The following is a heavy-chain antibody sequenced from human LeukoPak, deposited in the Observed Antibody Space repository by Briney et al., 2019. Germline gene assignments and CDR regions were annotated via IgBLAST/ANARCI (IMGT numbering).Heavy chain of an antibody. J-gene: IGHJ4*02. V-gene: IGHV3-7*02. CDR2: VKQDGSEK. CDR3: ARGHYYSIY. CDR1: GFTFSSYW. Sequence: HPGGSLRLSCAASGFTFSSYWMSWVRQAPGKGLEWVANVKQDGSEKYYADSVKGRFTISRDNAKNSLDLQMSNLRAEDTAVYFCARGHYYSIYWGLGTLVTVSS.